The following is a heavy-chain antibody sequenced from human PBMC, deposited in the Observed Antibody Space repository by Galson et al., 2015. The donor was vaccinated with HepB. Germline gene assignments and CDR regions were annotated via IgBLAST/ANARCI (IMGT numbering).Heavy chain of an antibody. Sequence: QSGAEVKKPGESLKISCKASGYSFTSFWIGWVRQTPGKGLEWMGIIYPGDSDVRYSSSFQGHVTISADKSINTAYLQWSSLQASDIAVYYCARISATSGVLGEFDFWGQGTQVTVSS. J-gene: IGHJ4*02. CDR3: ARISATSGVLGEFDF. D-gene: IGHD3-3*01. CDR1: GYSFTSFW. CDR2: IYPGDSDV. V-gene: IGHV5-51*01.